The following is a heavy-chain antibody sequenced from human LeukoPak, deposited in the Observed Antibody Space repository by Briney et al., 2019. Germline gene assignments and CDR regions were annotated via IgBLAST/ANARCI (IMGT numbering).Heavy chain of an antibody. V-gene: IGHV3-21*01. CDR2: ISSTRSYI. CDR1: GFTFSSYS. D-gene: IGHD2-21*01. J-gene: IGHJ4*02. CDR3: AKEGDYCGGDCYWGNYFDY. Sequence: GGSLRLSCAASGFTFSSYSMNWVRQAPGKGLEWVSSISSTRSYIYYADSVKGRFAISRDNAKNSLYLQMNSPRADDTAVYYCAKEGDYCGGDCYWGNYFDYWGQGTLVTVSS.